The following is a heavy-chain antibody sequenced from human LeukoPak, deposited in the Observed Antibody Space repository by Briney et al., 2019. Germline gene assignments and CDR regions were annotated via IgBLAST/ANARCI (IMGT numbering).Heavy chain of an antibody. J-gene: IGHJ4*02. Sequence: SETLSLTCTVSGGSISSSSYYWGWIRQPPGKGLGWIGSIYYSGSTYYNPSLKSRVTISVDTSKNQFSLKLSSVTAADTAVYYCARHRGPATAIYYFDYWGQGTLVTVSS. D-gene: IGHD2-21*02. V-gene: IGHV4-39*01. CDR2: IYYSGST. CDR1: GGSISSSSYY. CDR3: ARHRGPATAIYYFDY.